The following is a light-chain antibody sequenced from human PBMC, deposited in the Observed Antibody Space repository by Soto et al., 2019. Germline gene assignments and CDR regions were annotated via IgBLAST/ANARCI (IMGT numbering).Light chain of an antibody. J-gene: IGLJ3*02. Sequence: QSALTQPASVSGSPGQSITISCTGTSIGVGGYNCVCWYQQHPGKAPKLMIYEDSNRPSGVSNRFSGSKSGNTASLTISGLQAEDEADYYCSSYTSSSTRVFGGGTKLTVL. V-gene: IGLV2-14*01. CDR1: SIGVGGYNC. CDR2: EDS. CDR3: SSYTSSSTRV.